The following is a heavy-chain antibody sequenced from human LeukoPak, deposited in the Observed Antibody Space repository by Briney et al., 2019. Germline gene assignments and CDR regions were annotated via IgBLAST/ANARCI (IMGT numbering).Heavy chain of an antibody. CDR3: AKCESNYGNDALDI. V-gene: IGHV3-23*01. CDR1: GFTFSNYA. D-gene: IGHD5-18*01. Sequence: GGSLRLSCAASGFTFSNYAMNWVRQALGKGPEWVSYIRGGGAVTHYAESVKGRFTISRDNFNNILYLQMSSLRAEDTAVYYCAKCESNYGNDALDIWGQGTMVTVSS. CDR2: IRGGGAVT. J-gene: IGHJ3*02.